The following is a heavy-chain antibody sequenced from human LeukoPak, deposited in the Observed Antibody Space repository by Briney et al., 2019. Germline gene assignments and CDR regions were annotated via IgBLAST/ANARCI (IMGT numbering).Heavy chain of an antibody. J-gene: IGHJ5*02. CDR1: GFTFSNVW. V-gene: IGHV3-15*07. CDR3: ATDFYDST. D-gene: IGHD3-22*01. Sequence: GGSLRLSCVTSGFTFSNVWMNWVRQAPGKGLEWVGRIRSNSDGGTIDYAAPVKGRFTLSRDDSKTTLYLQMNSLQTEDTAVYYCATDFYDSTWGQGTLVTVSS. CDR2: IRSNSDGGTI.